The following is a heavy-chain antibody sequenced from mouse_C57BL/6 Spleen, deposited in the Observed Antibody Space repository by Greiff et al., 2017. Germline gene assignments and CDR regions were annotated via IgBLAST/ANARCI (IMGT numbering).Heavy chain of an antibody. CDR3: TRRLHWYFDV. V-gene: IGHV1-15*01. CDR2: IDPETGGT. Sequence: VQLQQSGAELVRPGASVTLSCKASGYTFTDYEMHWVKQTPVHGLEWIGAIDPETGGTDYNQKFKGKAILTADKSSSTAYMELRSLTSEDSAVYYCTRRLHWYFDVWGTGTTVTVSS. CDR1: GYTFTDYE. J-gene: IGHJ1*03.